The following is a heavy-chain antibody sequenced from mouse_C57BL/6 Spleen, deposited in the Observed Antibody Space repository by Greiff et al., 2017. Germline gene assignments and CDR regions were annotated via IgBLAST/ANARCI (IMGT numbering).Heavy chain of an antibody. V-gene: IGHV1-20*01. CDR1: GYSFTGYF. CDR3: ARLGAMDY. J-gene: IGHJ4*01. CDR2: INPYNGDT. Sequence: VQLQQSGPELVKPGDSVKISCKASGYSFTGYFMNWVMQSHGKSLEWIGRINPYNGDTFYNQKFKGKATLTVDKSYSTAHMELRSLTSEDAAVYYCARLGAMDYWGQGTSVTVSS.